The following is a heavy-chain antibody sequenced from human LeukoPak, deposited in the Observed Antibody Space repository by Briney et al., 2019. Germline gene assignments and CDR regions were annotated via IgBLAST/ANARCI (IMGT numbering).Heavy chain of an antibody. D-gene: IGHD3-3*01. V-gene: IGHV3-7*01. CDR3: ARSLTYYDFWSGYWVFDY. CDR2: IKQYGSEK. CDR1: GFTFSSYW. Sequence: GGSLRLSCAASGFTFSSYWMSWVRQAPGKGLEWVANIKQYGSEKYYVDSVKGRFTISRDNAKNSLYLQMTSLRAEDTAVYYCARSLTYYDFWSGYWVFDYWGQRTLVTAS. J-gene: IGHJ4*02.